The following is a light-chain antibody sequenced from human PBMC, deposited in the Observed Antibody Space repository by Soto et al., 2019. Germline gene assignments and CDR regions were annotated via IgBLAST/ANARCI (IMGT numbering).Light chain of an antibody. CDR2: KAS. CDR1: QSIITS. J-gene: IGKJ1*01. Sequence: DIQMTQSPSTLSASVGYRVTITCRASQSIITSLAWYQQKPGKAPKLLIYKASSLQSGVPSRFSGSGSGTEVTLTISSLQPADFATYHCQQYNSYSRTFGQGTKVDIK. CDR3: QQYNSYSRT. V-gene: IGKV1-5*03.